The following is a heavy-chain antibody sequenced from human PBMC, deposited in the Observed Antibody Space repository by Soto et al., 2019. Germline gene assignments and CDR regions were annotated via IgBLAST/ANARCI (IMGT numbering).Heavy chain of an antibody. CDR3: AKDSLMNYYDSSGYSDAEYFQH. CDR2: ISGSGGST. Sequence: GGSLRLSCAASGFTFSSYAMSWVRQAPGKGLEWVSAISGSGGSTYYADSVKGRFTISRDNSKNTLYLQMNSLRAEDTAVYYCAKDSLMNYYDSSGYSDAEYFQHWGQGTLVTVSS. J-gene: IGHJ1*01. D-gene: IGHD3-22*01. CDR1: GFTFSSYA. V-gene: IGHV3-23*01.